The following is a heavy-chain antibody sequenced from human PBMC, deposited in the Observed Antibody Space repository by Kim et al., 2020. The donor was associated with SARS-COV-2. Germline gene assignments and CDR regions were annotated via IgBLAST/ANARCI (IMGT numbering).Heavy chain of an antibody. CDR3: ARGAEISSSWYGGLYYYGMDV. J-gene: IGHJ6*02. CDR2: IYYSGST. Sequence: SETLSLTCTVSGDSISSGGYYWSWIRQHPGKGLEWIWYIYYSGSTYYNPSLKSRVTISVDTSKNQFSLKLSSVTAADTAVYYCARGAEISSSWYGGLYYYGMDVWGQGTTVTVSS. V-gene: IGHV4-31*03. CDR1: GDSISSGGYY. D-gene: IGHD6-13*01.